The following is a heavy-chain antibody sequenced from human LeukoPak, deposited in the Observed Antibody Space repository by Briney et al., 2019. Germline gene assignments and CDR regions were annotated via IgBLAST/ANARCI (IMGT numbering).Heavy chain of an antibody. CDR1: GGSISSYY. V-gene: IGHV4-59*01. D-gene: IGHD3-22*01. CDR2: IYYSGST. J-gene: IGHJ4*02. CDR3: ASSGDSSGYYVDYFDY. Sequence: PSETLSLTCTVSGGSISSYYWSWIRQPPGKGLEWIGYIYYSGSTNYNPSLKSRVTISVDTSKNQFSLKLSSVTAVDTAVYYCASSGDSSGYYVDYFDYWGQGTLVTVSS.